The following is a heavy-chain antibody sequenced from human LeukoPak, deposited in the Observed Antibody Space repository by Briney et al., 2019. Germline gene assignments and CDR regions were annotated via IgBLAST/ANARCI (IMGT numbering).Heavy chain of an antibody. Sequence: PSETLSLTCTLSGYSISSGYYWGWIRQPPGTGLEWVSVIYSGGSTYYADSVKGRFTISRDNSKNTLYLQMNSLRAEDTAVYYCARVGRHVDTAMVWYWGEGTLVTVSS. CDR3: ARVGRHVDTAMVWY. CDR1: GYSISSGYY. V-gene: IGHV3-53*01. CDR2: IYSGGST. D-gene: IGHD5-18*01. J-gene: IGHJ4*02.